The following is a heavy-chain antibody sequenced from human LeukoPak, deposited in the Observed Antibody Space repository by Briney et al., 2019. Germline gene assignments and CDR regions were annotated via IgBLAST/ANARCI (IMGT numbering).Heavy chain of an antibody. CDR2: ISTASKYI. D-gene: IGHD3-16*01. Sequence: GGSLRLSCVASGFTFSNFDMNWVRQAPGKGLEWVSSISTASKYIYYADSLKGRVTISRDNAKNSLYLQMGSLRAGDTAVYYCARYSGRPGVMREDAFYLWGQGTMVTVSS. J-gene: IGHJ3*01. V-gene: IGHV3-21*01. CDR3: ARYSGRPGVMREDAFYL. CDR1: GFTFSNFD.